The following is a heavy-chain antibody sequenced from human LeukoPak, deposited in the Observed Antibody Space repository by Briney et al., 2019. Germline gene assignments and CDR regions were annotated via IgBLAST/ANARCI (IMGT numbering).Heavy chain of an antibody. V-gene: IGHV4-59*01. CDR2: IYYNGDI. CDR1: GGSMSRYY. Sequence: SETLSLTCTVSGGSMSRYYWSWIRQAPGKGLEWIGYIYYNGDINYNPSLKSRVTISVDTSKNQFSLKLSSVTAADTAVYYCARESYSSGWLDPWGQGTPVTVSS. CDR3: ARESYSSGWLDP. J-gene: IGHJ5*02. D-gene: IGHD6-19*01.